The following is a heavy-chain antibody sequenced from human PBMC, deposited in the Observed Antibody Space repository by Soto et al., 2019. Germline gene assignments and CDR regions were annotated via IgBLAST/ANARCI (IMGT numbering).Heavy chain of an antibody. CDR3: ARAKYYYDSSGDFDY. J-gene: IGHJ4*02. CDR1: GYTFTSYG. V-gene: IGHV1-18*04. D-gene: IGHD3-22*01. Sequence: ASVKVSCKASGYTFTSYGISWVRHAPGQGLEWMGWISAYNGNTNYAQKLQGRVTMTTDTSTSTAYMELRSLRSDDTAVYYCARAKYYYDSSGDFDYWGQGTLVTVSS. CDR2: ISAYNGNT.